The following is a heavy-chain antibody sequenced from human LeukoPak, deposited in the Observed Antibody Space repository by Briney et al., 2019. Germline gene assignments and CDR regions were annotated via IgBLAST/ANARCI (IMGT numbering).Heavy chain of an antibody. CDR3: AREVGGYNAFDY. D-gene: IGHD5-24*01. CDR1: GYIFSSYY. V-gene: IGHV1-46*01. Sequence: ASVKVSCKASGYIFSSYYMHWVRQAPGQGLEWMGIINPSAGSTSYAQKFQGRVTMTRDMSTSTVYMELSSLRSEDTAVYYCAREVGGYNAFDYWGQGTLVTVSS. CDR2: INPSAGST. J-gene: IGHJ4*02.